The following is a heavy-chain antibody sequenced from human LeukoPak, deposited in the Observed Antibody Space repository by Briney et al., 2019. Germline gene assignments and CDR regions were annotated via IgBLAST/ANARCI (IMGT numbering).Heavy chain of an antibody. CDR1: GFTFSRDW. J-gene: IGHJ3*02. D-gene: IGHD3-22*01. CDR3: ARDYPYYYDSSGYGAFDI. Sequence: PGGSLRLSCAASGFTFSRDWMHWVRQAPGKGLEWVSGISWNSGSIGYADSVKGRFTISRDNSKNTLYLQMNSLRAEDTAVYYCARDYPYYYDSSGYGAFDIWGQGTMVTVSS. V-gene: IGHV3-74*01. CDR2: ISWNSGSI.